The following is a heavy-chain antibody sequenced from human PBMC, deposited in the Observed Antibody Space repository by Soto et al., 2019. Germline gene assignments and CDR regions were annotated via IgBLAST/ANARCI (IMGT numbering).Heavy chain of an antibody. Sequence: SQTLSRTCTVSAGSISTYYWNWHRQPPGKGLESIGYIYYSGSGKYSASLKSRVTISVDTYKDEFSLKLTSVTAADTAIYSCARDDRDHTKSPVPNLWAQRTLVIFSS. CDR1: AGSISTYY. J-gene: IGHJ5*02. CDR2: IYYSGSG. CDR3: ARDDRDHTKSPVPNL. D-gene: IGHD3-22*01. V-gene: IGHV4-59*01.